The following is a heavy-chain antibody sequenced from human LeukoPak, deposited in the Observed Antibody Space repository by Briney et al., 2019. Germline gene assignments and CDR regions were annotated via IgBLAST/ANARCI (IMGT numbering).Heavy chain of an antibody. V-gene: IGHV3-66*01. CDR2: IYSGGST. J-gene: IGHJ6*03. D-gene: IGHD3-10*01. CDR3: ARGKYYYGSGNYYYYMDV. CDR1: GGSFSGYY. Sequence: HPSETLSLTCAVYGGSFSGYYWSWIRQPPGKGLEWVSVIYSGGSTYYADSVKGRFTISRDNSKNTLYLQMNSLRAEDTAVYYCARGKYYYGSGNYYYYMDVWGKGTTVTISS.